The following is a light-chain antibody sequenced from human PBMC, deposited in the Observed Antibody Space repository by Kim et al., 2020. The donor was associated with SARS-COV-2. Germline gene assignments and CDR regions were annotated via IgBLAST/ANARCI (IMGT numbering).Light chain of an antibody. CDR2: GAS. V-gene: IGKV3-20*01. J-gene: IGKJ2*01. Sequence: PGDRATPSCRARQNFNSDDLAGYQQRPGQAPRLLIYGASIMATGIPGRFSGSGSGTDFTLAISRLEPENLAVYYCQLYGRSPLMYTFGQGTKLEI. CDR1: QNFNSDD. CDR3: QLYGRSPLMYT.